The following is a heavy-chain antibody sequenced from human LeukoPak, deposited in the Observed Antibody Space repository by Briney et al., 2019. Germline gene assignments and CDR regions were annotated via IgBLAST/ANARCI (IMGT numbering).Heavy chain of an antibody. J-gene: IGHJ4*02. Sequence: ASVKVSCTASGYTFTSYDFNWVRQATGQRPEWMGWMSPNSGDTGYAQKFQDRVTMTRNTSISTAYMELSSLRSDDTAVYYCARAGSHWHYVYWGQGTVVTVSS. CDR2: MSPNSGDT. CDR1: GYTFTSYD. V-gene: IGHV1-8*01. CDR3: ARAGSHWHYVY. D-gene: IGHD3-10*01.